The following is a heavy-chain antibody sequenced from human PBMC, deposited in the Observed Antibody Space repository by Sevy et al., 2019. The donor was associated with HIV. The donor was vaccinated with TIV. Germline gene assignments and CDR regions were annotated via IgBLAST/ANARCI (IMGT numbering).Heavy chain of an antibody. V-gene: IGHV3-11*06. Sequence: GGSLRLSCAASGFTFSDYYMSWIRQAPGKGLEWLSYISSSSSYITYADSVKGRFTISRDNAKNSLYLQMNSLRAEDTALYYCARDIIRQYGDSLDYWGQGTLVTVSS. D-gene: IGHD4-17*01. CDR1: GFTFSDYY. J-gene: IGHJ4*02. CDR2: ISSSSSYI. CDR3: ARDIIRQYGDSLDY.